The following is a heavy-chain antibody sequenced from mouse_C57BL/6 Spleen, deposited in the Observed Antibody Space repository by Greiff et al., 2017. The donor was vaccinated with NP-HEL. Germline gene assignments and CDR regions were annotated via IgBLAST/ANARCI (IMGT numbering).Heavy chain of an antibody. CDR1: GYTFTSYW. D-gene: IGHD2-5*01. Sequence: QVQLQQPEAELVRPGSSVKLSCKASGYTFTSYWMDWVKQRPGQGLEWIGNIYPSDSETHYNQKFKDKATLTVDKSSSTAYMQLSSLTSEDSAVYYCARSGSNYLFDYWGQGTTLTVSS. V-gene: IGHV1-61*01. CDR2: IYPSDSET. J-gene: IGHJ2*01. CDR3: ARSGSNYLFDY.